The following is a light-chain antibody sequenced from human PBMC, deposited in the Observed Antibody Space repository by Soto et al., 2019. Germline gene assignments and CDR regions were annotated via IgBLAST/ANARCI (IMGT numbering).Light chain of an antibody. CDR3: MQSTQLPPT. V-gene: IGKV2D-29*02. J-gene: IGKJ5*01. Sequence: DVVMTQTPLSLSVAPGQPASISCKSSQSLLHITGETFLFWYLQKPGQSPQLLIYEVSTRVSGVPDRFSGRGSGTDFTLEISRVETDDVGIYSCMQSTQLPPTFGQGTRLGIE. CDR2: EVS. CDR1: QSLLHITGETF.